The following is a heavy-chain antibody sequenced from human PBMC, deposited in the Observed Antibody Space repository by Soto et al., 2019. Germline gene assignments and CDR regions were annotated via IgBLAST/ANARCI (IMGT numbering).Heavy chain of an antibody. J-gene: IGHJ4*02. V-gene: IGHV2-5*02. Sequence: QITLNESGPTLVKPTQTLTLTCTFSGFSLSTRDVGVGWIRQPPGEALEWLGVVHWDDSKTYSPSLESRLTLTKDTSKNQVVLRMTKMDPVDTATYYCAHCRGGVASFWGQGTLVTVSS. D-gene: IGHD2-2*01. CDR2: VHWDDSK. CDR1: GFSLSTRDVG. CDR3: AHCRGGVASF.